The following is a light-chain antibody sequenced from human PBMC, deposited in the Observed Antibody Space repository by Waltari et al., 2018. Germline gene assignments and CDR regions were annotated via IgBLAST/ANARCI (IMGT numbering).Light chain of an antibody. CDR2: WAS. Sequence: DIVMTQYPDSLAVSLGGKATINCKSSQSGLDNSNNKNYLAWYQQKPGQPPKLLIYWASTRESGVPDRFSGSGSGTDFTLTISSLQAEDVAVYYCQQYYSTPQTFGQGTKVEIK. CDR3: QQYYSTPQT. CDR1: QSGLDNSNNKNY. J-gene: IGKJ1*01. V-gene: IGKV4-1*01.